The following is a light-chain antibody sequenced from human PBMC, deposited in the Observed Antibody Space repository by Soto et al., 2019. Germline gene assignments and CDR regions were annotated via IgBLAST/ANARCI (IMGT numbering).Light chain of an antibody. CDR1: QSVSTN. J-gene: IGKJ4*01. CDR2: GVS. Sequence: ETVMTQSPATLSVSPGERATLSCGASQSVSTNLAWYQQKPGQVPRLLIYGVSTRASDIPARFSGSGSGTEFTLTISSLQSEDFAVYDCQQYNEWPLTFGGGTKVEIE. V-gene: IGKV3-15*01. CDR3: QQYNEWPLT.